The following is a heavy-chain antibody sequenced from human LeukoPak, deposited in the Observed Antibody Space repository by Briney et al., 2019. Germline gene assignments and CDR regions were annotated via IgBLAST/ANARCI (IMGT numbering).Heavy chain of an antibody. J-gene: IGHJ3*02. CDR1: GFTFSSYW. D-gene: IGHD5-18*01. Sequence: GGSLRLSCAASGFTFSSYWMSWVRQAPGKGLEWVANIKQDGSEKYYVDSVKGRFTISRDNAKNSLYLQMNSLRAEDTAVYYCARVPSWDTAMGGAFDIWGQGTMVTVSS. CDR3: ARVPSWDTAMGGAFDI. V-gene: IGHV3-7*01. CDR2: IKQDGSEK.